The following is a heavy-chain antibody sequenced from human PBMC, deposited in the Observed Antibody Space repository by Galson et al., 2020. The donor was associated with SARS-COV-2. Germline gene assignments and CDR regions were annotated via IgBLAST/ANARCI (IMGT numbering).Heavy chain of an antibody. CDR2: ISASGVRI. CDR3: AKEEHSSGDYYMLHY. Sequence: GGSLRLSCAASGFPFSSYAMSWVRQAPGKGLEWVSSISASGVRINYADSVKGRFSISRDNSKNTLYLQMNSLRGDDTAVYYCAKEEHSSGDYYMLHYWGQGTLVTVSS. D-gene: IGHD3-22*01. CDR1: GFPFSSYA. J-gene: IGHJ4*02. V-gene: IGHV3-23*01.